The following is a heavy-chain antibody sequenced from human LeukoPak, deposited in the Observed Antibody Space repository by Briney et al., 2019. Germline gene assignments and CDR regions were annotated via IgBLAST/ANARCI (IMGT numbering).Heavy chain of an antibody. CDR2: INTNTANP. D-gene: IGHD3-3*01. Sequence: PGASVKVSCKASGYTFTTFALIWVRQAAGQGLEWMGWINTNTANPTYAQAFTGRFVLSLDTSVSTSYLQISSLKTEDTAVYYCARVRRFLNGGVAGIDYWGQGSLVTVSS. J-gene: IGHJ4*02. CDR3: ARVRRFLNGGVAGIDY. V-gene: IGHV7-4-1*02. CDR1: GYTFTTFA.